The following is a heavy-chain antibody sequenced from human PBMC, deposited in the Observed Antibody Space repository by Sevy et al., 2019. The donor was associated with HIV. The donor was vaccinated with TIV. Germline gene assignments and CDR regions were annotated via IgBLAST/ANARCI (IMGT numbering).Heavy chain of an antibody. J-gene: IGHJ4*02. CDR1: GDSITSSSYY. D-gene: IGHD6-13*01. CDR3: ARRAYGSSHYFDY. CDR2: IYYRGNT. V-gene: IGHV4-39*02. Sequence: SETLSLTCSVSGDSITSSSYYWGWIRQHPGKGLEWIGIIYYRGNTYYNPSLKSRVTIFVDTSKNHFSLKLTSVTAADTAFYYCARRAYGSSHYFDYWGQGTLVTVSS.